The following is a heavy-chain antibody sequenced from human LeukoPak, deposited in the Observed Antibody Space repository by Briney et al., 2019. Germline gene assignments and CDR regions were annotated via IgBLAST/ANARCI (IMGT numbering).Heavy chain of an antibody. V-gene: IGHV3-23*01. CDR1: GSTFNNFA. J-gene: IGHJ4*02. CDR3: APYCTGGSCYLIDY. D-gene: IGHD2-15*01. Sequence: GDSLRLSCAASGSTFNNFAMNWVRQAPGKGLEWVSAISGDGGRTHYADSGKGRFTISRDISKNTLYLQMNSLRGEDTAVYYCAPYCTGGSCYLIDYWGQGTLVTVSS. CDR2: ISGDGGRT.